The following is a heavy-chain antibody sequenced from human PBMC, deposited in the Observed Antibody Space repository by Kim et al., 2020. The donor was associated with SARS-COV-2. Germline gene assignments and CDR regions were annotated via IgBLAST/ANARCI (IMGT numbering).Heavy chain of an antibody. CDR1: GGSLSSSISY. D-gene: IGHD1-1*01. J-gene: IGHJ5*02. Sequence: SETLSLTCSVSGGSLSSSISYWVWIRQPPGKGLEWIGSLSYSGRTYYNASLESRVTISVDTSKNRFSLNLTSVTATDTAVYYCAAFYAYNYFDPWGPVTL. CDR3: AAFYAYNYFDP. CDR2: LSYSGRT. V-gene: IGHV4-39*02.